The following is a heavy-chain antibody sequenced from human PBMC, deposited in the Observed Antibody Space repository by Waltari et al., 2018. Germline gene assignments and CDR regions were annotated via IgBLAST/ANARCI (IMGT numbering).Heavy chain of an antibody. CDR2: IYYSGST. CDR1: GGSISSYY. D-gene: IGHD6-19*01. CDR3: ARDRGSGWSPYYYYYYGMDV. Sequence: QVQLQESGPGLVKPSETLSLTCTVSGGSISSYYWSWIRQPPGKGLEWIGYIYYSGSTNYNHPLKSRVTISVDTSKNQFSLTLSSVTAADTAVYYCARDRGSGWSPYYYYYYGMDVWGQGTTVTVSS. V-gene: IGHV4-59*01. J-gene: IGHJ6*02.